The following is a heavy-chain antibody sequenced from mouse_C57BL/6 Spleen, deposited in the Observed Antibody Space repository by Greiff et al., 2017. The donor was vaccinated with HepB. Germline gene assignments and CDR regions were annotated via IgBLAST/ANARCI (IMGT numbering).Heavy chain of an antibody. CDR3: ARERVYDYDDAAFPMDY. CDR1: GFTFSSYG. D-gene: IGHD2-4*01. Sequence: EVHLVESGGDLVKPGGSLKLSCAASGFTFSSYGMSWVRQTPDKRLEWVATISSGGSYTYYPDSVKGRFTISRDNAKNTLYLQMSSLKSEDTAMYYCARERVYDYDDAAFPMDYWGQGTSVTVSS. CDR2: ISSGGSYT. V-gene: IGHV5-6*01. J-gene: IGHJ4*01.